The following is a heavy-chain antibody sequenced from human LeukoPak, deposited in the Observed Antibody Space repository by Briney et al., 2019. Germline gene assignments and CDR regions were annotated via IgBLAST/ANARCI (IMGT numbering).Heavy chain of an antibody. CDR3: ARTREQWQVLDY. CDR2: ISHEGSNQ. CDR1: GFPFKSYG. Sequence: GRSLRLSCAASGFPFKSYGMHWVRQAPGKGLEWVAVISHEGSNQYYADSVRGRFTISRDNSKNMVYLQMNSLRAEDTAVYYCARTREQWQVLDYWGQGTLVTVSS. V-gene: IGHV3-30*03. J-gene: IGHJ4*02. D-gene: IGHD6-19*01.